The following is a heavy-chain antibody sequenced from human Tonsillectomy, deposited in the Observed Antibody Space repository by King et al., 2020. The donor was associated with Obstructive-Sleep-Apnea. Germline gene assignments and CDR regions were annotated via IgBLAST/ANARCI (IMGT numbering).Heavy chain of an antibody. V-gene: IGHV3-11*01. CDR2: ISSSCSTI. J-gene: IGHJ4*02. CDR3: ARGGSSCSWYFFDY. D-gene: IGHD6-13*01. CDR1: GFTFSDYY. Sequence: VQLVESGGGLVKPGGSLRLSCAASGFTFSDYYMSWIRQAPGKGLEWVSYISSSCSTIYYAVSVKGRFTISRENAKNSLSLQMNSLRAEATAVYYCARGGSSCSWYFFDYWGQGTLVTVSS.